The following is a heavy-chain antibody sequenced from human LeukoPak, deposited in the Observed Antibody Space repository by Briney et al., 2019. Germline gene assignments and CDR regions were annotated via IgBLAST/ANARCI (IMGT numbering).Heavy chain of an antibody. CDR2: INPSGGST. D-gene: IGHD2-2*01. CDR1: GYTFTSYY. CDR3: AIPRWGHCSSTSCYEVYYYYMDV. J-gene: IGHJ6*03. V-gene: IGHV1-46*01. Sequence: ASVKVSCKASGYTFTSYYMHWVRQAPGQGLEWMGIINPSGGSTSYAQKFQGRVTMTRDTSISTAYMELSRLRSDDTAVYYCAIPRWGHCSSTSCYEVYYYYMDVWGKGTTVTVSS.